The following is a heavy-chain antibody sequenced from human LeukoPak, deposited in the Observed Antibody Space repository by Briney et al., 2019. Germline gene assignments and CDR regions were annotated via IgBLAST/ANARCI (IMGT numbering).Heavy chain of an antibody. J-gene: IGHJ4*02. V-gene: IGHV4-34*01. CDR2: INHSGST. CDR1: GGSFSSHY. Sequence: SETLSLTCGVSGGSFSSHYWTWIRQPPGKGLEWIGEINHSGSTNYNPSLKSRVTISVDTSKNQFSLKLSSVTAADTAVYYCARLRPFDYWGQGTLVTVSS. CDR3: ARLRPFDY.